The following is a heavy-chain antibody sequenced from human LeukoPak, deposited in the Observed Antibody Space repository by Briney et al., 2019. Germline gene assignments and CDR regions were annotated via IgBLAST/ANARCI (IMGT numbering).Heavy chain of an antibody. J-gene: IGHJ4*02. CDR3: VKGGISSAAGLDY. D-gene: IGHD2-2*01. Sequence: GGSLRLSCATSGFTFSSFGMSWVRQAPGKGLEWVSSISGSGNTYYADSVKGRFTVSRDNSNNTLYLQVNSLRVEDTAVFYCVKGGISSAAGLDYWGQGTLVTVSS. CDR1: GFTFSSFG. V-gene: IGHV3-23*01. CDR2: ISGSGNT.